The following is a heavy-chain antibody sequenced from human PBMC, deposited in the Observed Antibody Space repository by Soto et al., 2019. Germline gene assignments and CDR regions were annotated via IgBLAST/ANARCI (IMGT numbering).Heavy chain of an antibody. CDR1: GGSISSGDYY. V-gene: IGHV4-30-4*01. CDR3: ASTSYGYVLYDY. CDR2: IYYSGST. D-gene: IGHD5-18*01. J-gene: IGHJ4*02. Sequence: QVQLQESGPGLVKPSQTLSLTCTVSGGSISSGDYYWSWIRQPPGKGLEWIGYIYYSGSTYYNPSLKSRVTISVATYKNPFSLTLTAVTAADTAAYYCASTSYGYVLYDYWGQGTLVTVSS.